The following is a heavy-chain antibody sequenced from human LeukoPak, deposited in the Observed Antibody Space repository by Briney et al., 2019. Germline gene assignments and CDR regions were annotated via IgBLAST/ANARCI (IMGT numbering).Heavy chain of an antibody. CDR3: ARVRQEMATIFAANYAFDI. CDR2: ISGSTGNT. D-gene: IGHD5-24*01. CDR1: GFTFSSYA. V-gene: IGHV3-21*01. J-gene: IGHJ3*02. Sequence: GGSLRLSCAASGFTFSSYAMSWVRQAPGKGLEWVSAISGSTGNTYYADSVKGRFTISRDNAKNSLYLQMNSLRAEDTAVYYCARVRQEMATIFAANYAFDIWGQGTMVTVSS.